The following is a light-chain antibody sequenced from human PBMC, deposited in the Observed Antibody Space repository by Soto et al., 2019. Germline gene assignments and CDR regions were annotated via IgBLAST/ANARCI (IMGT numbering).Light chain of an antibody. CDR1: QSVSSSY. CDR2: GAS. V-gene: IGKV3-20*01. CDR3: QQYGSSPLT. Sequence: EIVLTQSPGTLSLSPGERVTLSCRASQSVSSSYLAWYQQKPGQAPRLLIYGASSRATGIPDRFSGSGSGTDFTLTISRLEPEDFAVYYCQQYGSSPLTFGVGTKVEIK. J-gene: IGKJ4*01.